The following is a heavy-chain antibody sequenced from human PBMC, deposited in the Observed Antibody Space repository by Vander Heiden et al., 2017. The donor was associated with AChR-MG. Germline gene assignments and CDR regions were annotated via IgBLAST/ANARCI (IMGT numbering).Heavy chain of an antibody. CDR2: ISPDGSDT. D-gene: IGHD3-22*01. V-gene: IGHV5-51*01. J-gene: IGHJ4*02. Sequence: EVHLAQVGAVVKKPGEALQTSCKGSGCTSANTWTGWARQRPGKALEWMGIISPDGSDTTYSQSFQGQVTISTDKSISTAYLQWSSLKAADTAMYYCGRHYFNSNDYYYIDYWGRGTLVTVSS. CDR1: GCTSANTW. CDR3: GRHYFNSNDYYYIDY.